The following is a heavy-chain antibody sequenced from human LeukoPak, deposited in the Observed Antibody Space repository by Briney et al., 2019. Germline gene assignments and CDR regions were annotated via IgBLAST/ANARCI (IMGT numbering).Heavy chain of an antibody. V-gene: IGHV1-2*04. CDR3: ARAPYYYDSSGYYYDY. D-gene: IGHD3-22*01. CDR1: GYTFTGYY. J-gene: IGHJ4*02. Sequence: ASVKVSCKASGYTFTGYYMHWVRQAPGQGLEWMGWINPNSGGTNYAQKFQGWVTMTRDTSISTAYMELSRLRSDDTTVYYCARAPYYYDSSGYYYDYWGQGTLVTVSS. CDR2: INPNSGGT.